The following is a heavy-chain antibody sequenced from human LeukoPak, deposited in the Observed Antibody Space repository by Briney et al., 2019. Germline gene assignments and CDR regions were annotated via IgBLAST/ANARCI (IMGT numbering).Heavy chain of an antibody. V-gene: IGHV4-59*08. CDR3: ARLAAAGTFY. Sequence: SETLSLTCTVSGGSISSYYWSWIRQPPGKGLEWIGYIYYSGSTNYKPSLKSRVTISVETSKNQFSLKLSSVTAADTAVYYCARLAAAGTFYWGQGTLVTVSS. CDR1: GGSISSYY. J-gene: IGHJ4*02. D-gene: IGHD6-13*01. CDR2: IYYSGST.